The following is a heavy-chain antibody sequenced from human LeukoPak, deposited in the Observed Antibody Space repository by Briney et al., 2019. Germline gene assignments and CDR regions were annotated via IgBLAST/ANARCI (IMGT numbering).Heavy chain of an antibody. Sequence: GGSLRLSCAASGFTFSTHTMNWVRQAPGKGLEWVSCIRSRSSYIFYADSVRGRFITSRDNAKNSLDLQMNSLRTEDTAKYFCVRKTATEEVYFDNWGQGTPVTVSS. V-gene: IGHV3-21*01. CDR2: IRSRSSYI. CDR3: VRKTATEEVYFDN. CDR1: GFTFSTHT. J-gene: IGHJ4*02.